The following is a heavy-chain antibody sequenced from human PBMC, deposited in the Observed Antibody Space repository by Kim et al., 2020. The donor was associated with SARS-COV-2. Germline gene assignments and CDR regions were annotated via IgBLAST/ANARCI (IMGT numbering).Heavy chain of an antibody. D-gene: IGHD5-18*01. V-gene: IGHV3-21*01. J-gene: IGHJ4*02. Sequence: ADSVTGRFNIHRDNAKNSLYLQMNSLRAEDTAVYYCAREGGYSSGGFDYWGQGTLVTVSS. CDR3: AREGGYSSGGFDY.